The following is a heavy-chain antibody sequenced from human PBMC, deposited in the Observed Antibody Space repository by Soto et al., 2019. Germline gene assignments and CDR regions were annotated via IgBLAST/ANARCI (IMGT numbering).Heavy chain of an antibody. CDR2: ISSSSSTI. CDR3: ARDQHTIIVPFDY. Sequence: GSLRLSCAASGFTFSSYSMNWVRQAPGKGLEWVSYISSSSSTIYYADSVKGRFTISRDNAKNSLYLQMNSLRAEDTAVYYCARDQHTIIVPFDYSCQGPLVTLSS. D-gene: IGHD3-22*01. J-gene: IGHJ4*02. CDR1: GFTFSSYS. V-gene: IGHV3-48*01.